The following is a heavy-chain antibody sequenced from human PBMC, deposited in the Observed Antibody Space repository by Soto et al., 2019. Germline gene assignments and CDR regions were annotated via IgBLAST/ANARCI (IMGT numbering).Heavy chain of an antibody. D-gene: IGHD2-2*02. CDR2: IYYSGST. J-gene: IGHJ6*03. CDR1: GGSISSYY. CDR3: ARERPERVPASIDEDYYYYYMDV. Sequence: SGTLSLTCTVSGGSISSYYWSLIRQPQGKGLEWIGYIYYSGSTNYNPSLKSRVTISVDTSKNQFSLNLSSVTAADTAVYYCARERPERVPASIDEDYYYYYMDVWGKGTTVTVS. V-gene: IGHV4-59*01.